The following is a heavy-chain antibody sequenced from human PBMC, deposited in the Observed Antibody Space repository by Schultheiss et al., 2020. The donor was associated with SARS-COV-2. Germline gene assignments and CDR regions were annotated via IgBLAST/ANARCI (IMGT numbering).Heavy chain of an antibody. CDR2: ISSSSSYI. Sequence: GGSLRLSCAASGFTLSSYSMNWVRQAPGKGLEWVSSISSSSSYIYYADSVKGRFTISRDNAKNSLYLQMNSLRAEDTAVYYCARAIVVPAAIESYFDYGGQGTLDTVSS. V-gene: IGHV3-21*01. J-gene: IGHJ4*02. D-gene: IGHD2-2*02. CDR1: GFTLSSYS. CDR3: ARAIVVPAAIESYFDY.